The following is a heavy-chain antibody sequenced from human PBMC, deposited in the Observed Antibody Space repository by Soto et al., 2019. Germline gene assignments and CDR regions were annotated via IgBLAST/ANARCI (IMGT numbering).Heavy chain of an antibody. CDR2: MNPNSGNA. Sequence: ASVKVSCKASGYTFTNSDVNWVRQAAGQGLEFIGWMNPNSGNAGYAQKFQGRVTLTRDTSMSTAFMELSGLTSDDTAIYYCARGLDSLRTARRTRIFQYWGQGSLVTVSS. V-gene: IGHV1-8*01. CDR1: GYTFTNSD. CDR3: ARGLDSLRTARRTRIFQY. J-gene: IGHJ4*02. D-gene: IGHD2-21*01.